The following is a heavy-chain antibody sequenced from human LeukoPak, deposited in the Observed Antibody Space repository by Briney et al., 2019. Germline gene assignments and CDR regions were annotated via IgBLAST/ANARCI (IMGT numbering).Heavy chain of an antibody. Sequence: GASVKVSCKASGGTFSSYAISWVRQAPGQGLEWMGGIIPIFGTANYAQKFQGRVTITTDESTSTAYMELSSLRSEDTAVYYCARVGSYSDNWFDPWGQGTLVTVSS. V-gene: IGHV1-69*05. CDR1: GGTFSSYA. J-gene: IGHJ5*02. CDR2: IIPIFGTA. D-gene: IGHD1-26*01. CDR3: ARVGSYSDNWFDP.